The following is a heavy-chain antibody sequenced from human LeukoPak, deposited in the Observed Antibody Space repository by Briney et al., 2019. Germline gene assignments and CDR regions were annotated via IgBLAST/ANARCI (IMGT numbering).Heavy chain of an antibody. CDR2: ISYDGSNK. J-gene: IGHJ3*02. V-gene: IGHV3-30-3*01. CDR3: AKDRGMAARPDAFDI. Sequence: PGRSLRLSCAASGFTFSSYAMHWVRQAPGKGLEWVAVISYDGSNKYYADSVKGRFTVSRDNSKNTLYLDMNSLRAEDTAVYYCAKDRGMAARPDAFDIWGQGTLVTVSS. D-gene: IGHD6-6*01. CDR1: GFTFSSYA.